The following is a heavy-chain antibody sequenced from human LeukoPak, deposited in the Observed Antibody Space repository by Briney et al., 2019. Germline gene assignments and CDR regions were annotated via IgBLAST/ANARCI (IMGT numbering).Heavy chain of an antibody. J-gene: IGHJ4*02. D-gene: IGHD6-13*01. CDR1: GGSISGYY. CDR2: IHTSGTT. Sequence: SETLSLTCTVYGGSISGYYWSWIRQPAGKELEWIGRIHTSGTTNYNPSLKRRVTMSVDTSKSQFSLKLTSVTAADTAVYYCVRGGSAAAAVFDYWGQGTLVTVSS. CDR3: VRGGSAAAAVFDY. V-gene: IGHV4-4*07.